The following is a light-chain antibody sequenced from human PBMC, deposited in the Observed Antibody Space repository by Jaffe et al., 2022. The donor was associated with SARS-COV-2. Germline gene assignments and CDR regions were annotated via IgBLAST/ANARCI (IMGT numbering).Light chain of an antibody. CDR2: DNN. CDR3: GTWDSSLSVWG. J-gene: IGLJ2*01. CDR1: SSNIGNNY. V-gene: IGLV1-51*01. Sequence: QSVLTQPPSVSAAPGQKVTISCSGSSSNIGNNYVSWYQQLPGTAPKLLIYDNNKRPSGIPDRFSGSKSGTSATLGITGLQTGDEADYYCGTWDSSLSVWGFGGGTKLTVL.